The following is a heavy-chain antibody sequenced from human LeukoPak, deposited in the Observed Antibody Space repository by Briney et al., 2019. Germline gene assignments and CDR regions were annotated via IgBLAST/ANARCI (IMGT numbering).Heavy chain of an antibody. Sequence: SETLSLTCTVSGGSVTTYHWTWIRQPPGKGLEWIGHIHYSGGADYSPSLKSRVSISLDTSKYHFSLRLTSVTAADTGVYFCARAERASSHIWGQGTIITVSS. CDR2: IHYSGGA. CDR3: ARAERASSHI. CDR1: GGSVTTYH. J-gene: IGHJ3*02. V-gene: IGHV4-59*02.